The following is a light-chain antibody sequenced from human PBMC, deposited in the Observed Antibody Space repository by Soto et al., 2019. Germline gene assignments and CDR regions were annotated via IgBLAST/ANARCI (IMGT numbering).Light chain of an antibody. CDR1: PTLYNS. V-gene: IGKV3-15*01. CDR2: GAS. Sequence: IGMTQYPATLSVSPGERATLSCRASPTLYNSLAWYRQKLGQAPRLLIYGASVRATDIPARFSGSGSGTEFTLTISGLQAEDFAIYDCQQYNDWPLTFGGGTKVEIK. J-gene: IGKJ4*01. CDR3: QQYNDWPLT.